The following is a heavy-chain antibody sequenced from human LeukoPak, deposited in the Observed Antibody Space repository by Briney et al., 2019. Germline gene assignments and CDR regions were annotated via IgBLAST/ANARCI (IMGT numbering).Heavy chain of an antibody. Sequence: GGSLRLSCAASGFSVSSNYMSWVRQAPGKGLEWVSIIYSGGATYYTDSVKGRFTISRDSSKNTLYLQMNSLRSEDTAVYFCARETGTARLDYWGQGTLVTVSS. CDR1: GFSVSSNY. CDR3: ARETGTARLDY. D-gene: IGHD1-1*01. CDR2: IYSGGAT. V-gene: IGHV3-66*02. J-gene: IGHJ4*02.